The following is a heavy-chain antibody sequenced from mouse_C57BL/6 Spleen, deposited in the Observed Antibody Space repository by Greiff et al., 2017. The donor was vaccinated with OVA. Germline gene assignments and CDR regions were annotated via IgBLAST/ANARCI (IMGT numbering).Heavy chain of an antibody. CDR1: GYTFTSYW. CDR3: AREVTPYWYFDV. V-gene: IGHV1-55*01. D-gene: IGHD2-1*01. CDR2: IYPGSGST. J-gene: IGHJ1*03. Sequence: QVQLKQPGAELVKPGASVKMSCKASGYTFTSYWITWVKQRPGQGLEWIGDIYPGSGSTNYNEKFKSKATLTVDTSSSTAYMQLSSLTSEDSAVYYCAREVTPYWYFDVWGTGTTVTVSS.